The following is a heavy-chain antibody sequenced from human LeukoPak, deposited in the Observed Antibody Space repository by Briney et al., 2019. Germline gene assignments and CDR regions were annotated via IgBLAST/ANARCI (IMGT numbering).Heavy chain of an antibody. CDR1: GFTFDDYA. CDR3: AKSYYYGSGSYYDFDY. V-gene: IGHV3-9*01. J-gene: IGHJ4*02. D-gene: IGHD3-10*01. CDR2: ISWNSGSI. Sequence: GGSLRLSCAASGFTFDDYAMHWVRQAPGKGLGWVSGISWNSGSIGYADSVKGRFTISRDNAKNSLYLQMNSLRAEDTALYYCAKSYYYGSGSYYDFDYWGQGTLVTVSS.